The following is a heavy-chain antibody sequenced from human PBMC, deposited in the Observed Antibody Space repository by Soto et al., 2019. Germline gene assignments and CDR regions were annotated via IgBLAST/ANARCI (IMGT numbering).Heavy chain of an antibody. Sequence: PVGSLRLSCAASGFTFSSYAMHWVRQAPGKGLEWVAVISYDGSNKYYADSVKGRFTISRDNSKNTLYLQMNSLRAEDTAVYYCARGVEDYYDSSGYLLDYWGQGTLVTVSS. CDR3: ARGVEDYYDSSGYLLDY. CDR1: GFTFSSYA. V-gene: IGHV3-30-3*01. J-gene: IGHJ4*02. CDR2: ISYDGSNK. D-gene: IGHD3-22*01.